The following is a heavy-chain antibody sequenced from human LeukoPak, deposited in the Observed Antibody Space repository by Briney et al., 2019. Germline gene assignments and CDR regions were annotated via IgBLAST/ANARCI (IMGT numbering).Heavy chain of an antibody. V-gene: IGHV4-59*08. J-gene: IGHJ4*02. CDR1: GGSISNYY. CDR3: ARRVVAVNTFDY. D-gene: IGHD4-17*01. Sequence: PSETLSLTCTVSGGSISNYYWNWIRQPPGKGLEWIGYIYYSGSTNYNPSLKNRVSISVDTSKNQFSLKLTSVTAADTAVYYCARRVVAVNTFDYWGQGTLVTVSS. CDR2: IYYSGST.